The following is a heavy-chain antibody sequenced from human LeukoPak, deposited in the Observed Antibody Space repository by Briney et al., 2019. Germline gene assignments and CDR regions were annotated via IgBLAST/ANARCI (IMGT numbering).Heavy chain of an antibody. D-gene: IGHD3-22*01. CDR3: TRRSSGYYFNWFDP. Sequence: GGTLRLSCAASGFTFSSYGMSWVRQAPGKGLEWVSAISGSGGSTYYADSVRGRFTISRDNSKNTLYLQMNSLKTEDTAVYYCTRRSSGYYFNWFDPWGQGTLVTVSS. CDR1: GFTFSSYG. V-gene: IGHV3-23*01. CDR2: ISGSGGST. J-gene: IGHJ5*02.